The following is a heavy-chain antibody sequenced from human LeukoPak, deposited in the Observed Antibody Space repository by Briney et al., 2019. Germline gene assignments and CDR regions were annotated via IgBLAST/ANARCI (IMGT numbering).Heavy chain of an antibody. CDR2: INPNSGGT. Sequence: ASVKVSCKASGYTFTGYYMHWVRQAPGQGLEWMGWINPNSGGTNYAQKFQDRVTITRYTSASTAYMELSRLRSEDTAVYYCARALLYYYASGSYYNGPFDYWGQGTLVTVSS. CDR3: ARALLYYYASGSYYNGPFDY. D-gene: IGHD3-10*01. V-gene: IGHV1-2*02. CDR1: GYTFTGYY. J-gene: IGHJ4*02.